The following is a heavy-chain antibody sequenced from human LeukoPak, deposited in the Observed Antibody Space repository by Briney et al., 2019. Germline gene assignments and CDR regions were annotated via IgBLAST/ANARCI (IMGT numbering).Heavy chain of an antibody. CDR1: GFTFSSYG. CDR3: ASSGHSGYDPLDY. V-gene: IGHV3-30*03. CDR2: ISYDGSNK. J-gene: IGHJ4*02. Sequence: GGSLRLSCAASGFTFSSYGMHWVRQAPGKGLEWVAVISYDGSNKYYADSVKGRFTISRDNSKNTLYLQMNSLGAEDTAVYYCASSGHSGYDPLDYWGQGTLVTVSS. D-gene: IGHD5-12*01.